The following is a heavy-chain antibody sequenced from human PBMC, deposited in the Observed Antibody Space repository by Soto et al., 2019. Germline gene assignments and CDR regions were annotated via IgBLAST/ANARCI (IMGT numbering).Heavy chain of an antibody. CDR3: ARSLLRSYRAFEL. CDR2: SSGDGSST. J-gene: IGHJ3*01. CDR1: EFTFRSYW. Sequence: EVQLVDSGGGLVQPGGSLRLSCAASEFTFRSYWMHWVRQSPGKGLVWVSRSSGDGSSTNYADSVKGRFTISGDNDKNTVYLQIDSLSAEDTAVYYCARSLLRSYRAFELWGQETMVTVSS. V-gene: IGHV3-74*01. D-gene: IGHD3-10*01.